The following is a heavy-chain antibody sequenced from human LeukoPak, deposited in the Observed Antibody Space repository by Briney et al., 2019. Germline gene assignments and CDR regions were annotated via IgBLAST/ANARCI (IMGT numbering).Heavy chain of an antibody. CDR3: ARSHDYYYYYGMDV. CDR2: INPNSGGT. V-gene: IGHV1-2*04. CDR1: GYTFTSYG. Sequence: ASVKVSCKASGYTFTSYGISWVRQAPGQGLEWMGWINPNSGGTNYAQKFQGWVTMTRDTSISTAYMELSRLRSDDTAVYYCARSHDYYYYYGMDVWGQGTTVIVSS. J-gene: IGHJ6*02.